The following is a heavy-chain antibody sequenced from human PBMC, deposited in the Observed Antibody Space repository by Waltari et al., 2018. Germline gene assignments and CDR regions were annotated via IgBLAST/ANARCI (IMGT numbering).Heavy chain of an antibody. Sequence: EVQLVESGGGLIQPGGSLRLSCAASGFTVRNYMSWVRQAPGKGLEWVSVIYTGGSTDYADSVKGRFTISRDNSKNTLYLQMNSLRAEDTAVYYCATSMAVAGKGRGWFDSWAQGTLVTVSS. CDR2: IYTGGST. D-gene: IGHD6-19*01. V-gene: IGHV3-53*01. CDR3: ATSMAVAGKGRGWFDS. J-gene: IGHJ5*01. CDR1: GFTVRNY.